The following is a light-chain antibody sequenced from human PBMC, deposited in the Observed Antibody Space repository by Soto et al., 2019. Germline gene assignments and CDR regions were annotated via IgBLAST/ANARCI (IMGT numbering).Light chain of an antibody. CDR2: AAS. V-gene: IGKV1-9*01. CDR1: QGISSY. Sequence: IQLTQSPSSLSASVGDRVTITCRASQGISSYLAWYQQQPGKAPKLLIYAASTLQSGVPSRFSGSGSGTDFTLTISSLQPEDFATYYCQQLNSYPXPXGGGTKVDIK. J-gene: IGKJ4*01. CDR3: QQLNSYPXP.